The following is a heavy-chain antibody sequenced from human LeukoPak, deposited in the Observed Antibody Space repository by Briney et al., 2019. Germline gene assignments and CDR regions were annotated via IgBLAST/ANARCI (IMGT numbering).Heavy chain of an antibody. CDR3: ARDQDSPFGY. V-gene: IGHV3-66*01. CDR1: GFTVSRKY. Sequence: PGGSLRLSCAASGFTVSRKYMSWVRQAPGKGLEWVSVIYSGGGTYYADSVKGRFTISRDNSKNTLYLQMDSLRAEDTAVYYCARDQDSPFGYWGQGTLVTASS. J-gene: IGHJ4*02. D-gene: IGHD2-15*01. CDR2: IYSGGGT.